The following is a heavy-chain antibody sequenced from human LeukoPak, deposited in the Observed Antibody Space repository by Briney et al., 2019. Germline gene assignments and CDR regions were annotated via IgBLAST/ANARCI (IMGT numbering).Heavy chain of an antibody. J-gene: IGHJ3*01. V-gene: IGHV3-53*01. Sequence: GGSLRLSCAASGFTVSSNYMSWVRQSPEMGLEWVSIIYSVGSTYYADSMKGRFTISRDNSKNTLYLQINSLRAEDTAVYYCARVAVEAGRSDAFDVWGQGTRVTVSS. CDR1: GFTVSSNY. CDR3: ARVAVEAGRSDAFDV. CDR2: IYSVGST. D-gene: IGHD4-23*01.